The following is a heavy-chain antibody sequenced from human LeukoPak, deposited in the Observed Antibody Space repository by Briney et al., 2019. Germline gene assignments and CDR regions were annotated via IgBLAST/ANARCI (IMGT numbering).Heavy chain of an antibody. J-gene: IGHJ5*02. D-gene: IGHD2-2*01. Sequence: GGSLRLSCAASGFTFDDYAMLRVRQAPGQGLAWVTIIRWDGASSYYEDYGRGRFAISRDKYKPTLELQMNSLRAEGRAVYYCAKDCSSTSYRVTGNWFDTGGQGTLVTVSS. CDR1: GFTFDDYA. V-gene: IGHV3-43D*03. CDR2: IRWDGASS. CDR3: AKDCSSTSYRVTGNWFDT.